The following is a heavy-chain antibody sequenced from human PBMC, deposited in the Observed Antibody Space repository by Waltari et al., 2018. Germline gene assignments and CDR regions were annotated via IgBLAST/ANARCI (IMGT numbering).Heavy chain of an antibody. CDR3: ASTAAAGSFDY. D-gene: IGHD6-13*01. V-gene: IGHV4-59*08. J-gene: IGHJ4*02. CDR2: IYYSGST. CDR1: GGSISRFY. Sequence: QVQLQESVPGLVPPSEALSLTCTVPGGSISRFYCSWIRQLPGKGLEWIGYIYYSGSTNYNPSLKSRVTISVDTSKNQFSLKLSSVTAADTAVYYCASTAAAGSFDYWGQGTLVTVSS.